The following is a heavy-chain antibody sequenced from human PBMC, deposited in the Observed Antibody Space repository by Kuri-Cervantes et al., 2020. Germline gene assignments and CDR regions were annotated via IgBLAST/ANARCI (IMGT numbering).Heavy chain of an antibody. J-gene: IGHJ4*02. Sequence: GGSLRLSCAASGFTFSNAWMSWVRQAPGKGLEWVANIKQDGSEKYYVDSVKGRFTISRDNAKNSLCLQMNSLRAEDTAVYYCARVGSPVAHLRWIDYWGQGTLVTVSS. CDR1: GFTFSNAW. CDR2: IKQDGSEK. V-gene: IGHV3-7*01. CDR3: ARVGSPVAHLRWIDY. D-gene: IGHD6-19*01.